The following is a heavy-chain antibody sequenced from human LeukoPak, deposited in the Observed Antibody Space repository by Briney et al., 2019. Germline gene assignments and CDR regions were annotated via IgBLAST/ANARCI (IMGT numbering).Heavy chain of an antibody. CDR1: GGSFSGYY. D-gene: IGHD2-8*01. CDR3: ARESYCSNGVCSPGNFDF. Sequence: SETLSLTCGVNGGSFSGYYWSWIRQSPGKGLEWIGEINHRGSTSYNPSLQSRVISSVDTSKNHFSLKLTSLTAADTAVYYCARESYCSNGVCSPGNFDFWGQGTLVTVSS. V-gene: IGHV4-34*01. J-gene: IGHJ4*02. CDR2: INHRGST.